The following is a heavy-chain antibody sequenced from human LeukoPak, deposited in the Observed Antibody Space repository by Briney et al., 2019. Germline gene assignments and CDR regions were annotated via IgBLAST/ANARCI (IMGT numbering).Heavy chain of an antibody. J-gene: IGHJ6*02. D-gene: IGHD2-15*01. CDR3: ARGRVVTKRYYYYYGMDV. CDR1: GFTFSSYW. CDR2: INSDGSST. Sequence: GGSLRLSCAASGFTFSSYWMHWVRHAPGKGLVWVSRINSDGSSTIYADSVKGRFTISRDNAKNTLYLQMNSLRAEDTAVYYCARGRVVTKRYYYYYGMDVWGQGTTVTVSS. V-gene: IGHV3-74*01.